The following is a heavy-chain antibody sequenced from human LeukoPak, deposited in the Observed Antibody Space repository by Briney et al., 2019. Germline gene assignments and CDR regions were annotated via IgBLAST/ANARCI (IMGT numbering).Heavy chain of an antibody. Sequence: SQTLSLTCSVSGGSISSGSYYWGWIRQPAGKGLEWIGRVYTSGNTNYNPSFRSRVTISLDTAKNQFSLKLNSVTAADSAVYYCATNRAELWGRGTLVTVSS. CDR3: ATNRAEL. CDR1: GGSISSGSYY. J-gene: IGHJ2*01. V-gene: IGHV4-61*02. D-gene: IGHD2-2*01. CDR2: VYTSGNT.